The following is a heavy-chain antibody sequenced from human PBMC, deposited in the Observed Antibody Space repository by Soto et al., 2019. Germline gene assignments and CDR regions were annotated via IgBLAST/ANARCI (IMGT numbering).Heavy chain of an antibody. V-gene: IGHV1-18*01. Sequence: GASVKVSCKASGYTFTSYGISWVRQAPGQGLEWMGWISAYIGITNYAQKFQGRVTITADKSTSTAYMELSSLRSEDTAVYYCATSQDIVVVPAADSDGDAFDIWGQGTMVTVSS. CDR3: ATSQDIVVVPAADSDGDAFDI. CDR2: ISAYIGIT. D-gene: IGHD2-2*01. CDR1: GYTFTSYG. J-gene: IGHJ3*02.